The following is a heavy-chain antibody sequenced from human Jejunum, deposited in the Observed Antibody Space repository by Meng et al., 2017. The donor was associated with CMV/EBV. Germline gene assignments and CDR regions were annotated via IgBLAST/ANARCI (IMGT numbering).Heavy chain of an antibody. CDR2: INPSGGLT. CDR3: ARGQSTLWWYNIDY. D-gene: IGHD4-23*01. CDR1: GYTLTTYY. J-gene: IGHJ4*02. Sequence: GYTLTTYYMHWVRQAPGQGLEWMGVINPSGGLTDYTQKFQGRVTVTRDTSTSTVYMDLSSLRSEDTAVYYCARGQSTLWWYNIDYWGQGTLVTVSS. V-gene: IGHV1-46*01.